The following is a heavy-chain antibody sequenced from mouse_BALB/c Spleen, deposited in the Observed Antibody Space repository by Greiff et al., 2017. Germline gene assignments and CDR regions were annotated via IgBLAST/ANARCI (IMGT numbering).Heavy chain of an antibody. V-gene: IGHV1-26*01. D-gene: IGHD2-1*01. J-gene: IGHJ2*01. CDR3: ADGNSPWDFDY. Sequence: EVQLQQSGPELVKPGASVKISCKASGYSFTGYYMHWVKQSHVKSLEWIGRINPYNGATSYNQNFKDKASLTVDKSSSTAYMELHSLTSEDSAVYYCADGNSPWDFDYWGQGTTLTVSS. CDR1: GYSFTGYY. CDR2: INPYNGAT.